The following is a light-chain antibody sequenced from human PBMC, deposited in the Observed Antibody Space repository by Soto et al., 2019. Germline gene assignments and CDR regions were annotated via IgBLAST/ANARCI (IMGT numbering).Light chain of an antibody. J-gene: IGLJ1*01. V-gene: IGLV2-14*03. CDR2: DIR. Sequence: QSALTQPASVSGSPGQSITISCTGTSSDVGGYKYVSWYQQHPGKAPKLMIYDIRNRPSGVSNRFSGSKCGNTASLTISGLQAEDEADYYCSSYTSSSTRVFGTGTKLTVL. CDR3: SSYTSSSTRV. CDR1: SSDVGGYKY.